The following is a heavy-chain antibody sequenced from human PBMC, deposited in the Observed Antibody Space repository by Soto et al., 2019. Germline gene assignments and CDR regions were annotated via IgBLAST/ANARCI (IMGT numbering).Heavy chain of an antibody. D-gene: IGHD5-18*01. V-gene: IGHV3-72*01. CDR3: ARDFHIDTAMVGDYYYGMDV. CDR1: GFTFSDHY. J-gene: IGHJ6*02. CDR2: TRNKANSYTT. Sequence: GGSLRLSCAASGFTFSDHYMDWVRQAPGKGLEWVGRTRNKANSYTTEYAASVKGRFTISRDDSKNSLYLQMNSLKTEDTAVYYCARDFHIDTAMVGDYYYGMDVWGQGTTVTVSS.